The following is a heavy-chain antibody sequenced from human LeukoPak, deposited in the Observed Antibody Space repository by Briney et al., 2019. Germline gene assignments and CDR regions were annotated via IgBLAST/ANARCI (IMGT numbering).Heavy chain of an antibody. CDR2: IYPGDSDT. J-gene: IGHJ6*02. Sequence: GESLKISCKGSGYSFTSYWIGWVRQMPGKGLEWMGIIYPGDSDTRYSPSFQGQVTITADKSISTAYLQWSSLKASDTAMYYCARLGGSGSYYYYYGMDVWGQGTTVTVSS. CDR3: ARLGGSGSYYYYYGMDV. D-gene: IGHD3-10*01. CDR1: GYSFTSYW. V-gene: IGHV5-51*01.